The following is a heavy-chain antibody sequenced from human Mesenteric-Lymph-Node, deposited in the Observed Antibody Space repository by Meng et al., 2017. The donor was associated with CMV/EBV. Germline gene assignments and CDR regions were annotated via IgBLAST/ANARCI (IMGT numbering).Heavy chain of an antibody. V-gene: IGHV3-9*03. Sequence: SLKISCAASGFTFDDYAMHWVRQAPGKGLEWVSCISWNSGSIGYADSVKGRFTISRDNAKNSLYLQMNSLRAEDMALYYCARARVVGGMDVWGQGTTVTVSS. D-gene: IGHD2-15*01. CDR1: GFTFDDYA. CDR3: ARARVVGGMDV. CDR2: ISWNSGSI. J-gene: IGHJ6*02.